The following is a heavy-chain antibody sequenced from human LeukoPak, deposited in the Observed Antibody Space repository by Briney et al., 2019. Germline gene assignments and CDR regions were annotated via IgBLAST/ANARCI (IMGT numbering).Heavy chain of an antibody. V-gene: IGHV3-30*04. CDR2: ISFDAKSS. CDR3: VRDWIWGSV. D-gene: IGHD3-16*01. CDR1: GFNFRDYA. J-gene: IGHJ3*01. Sequence: PGGSLRLSCAASGFNFRDYAMHWVRQAPGKGPEWVAVISFDAKSSFYAPSVKGRFTISRDNSRNTLSLHVTSLRSGDTATYYWVRDWIWGSVWGPGTMVTVSS.